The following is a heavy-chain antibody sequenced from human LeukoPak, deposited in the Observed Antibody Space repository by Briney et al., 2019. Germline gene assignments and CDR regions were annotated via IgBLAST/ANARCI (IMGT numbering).Heavy chain of an antibody. CDR2: IYYSGST. CDR3: ARLYYDFWSGYYSYFDY. J-gene: IGHJ4*02. CDR1: GGSISSSSYC. V-gene: IGHV4-39*01. D-gene: IGHD3-3*01. Sequence: PSETLSLTCTVSGGSISSSSYCRGWIRQPPGKGLEWIGSIYYSGSTYYNPSLKSRVTISVDTSKNQFSLKLSSVTAADTAVYYCARLYYDFWSGYYSYFDYWGQGTLVTVSS.